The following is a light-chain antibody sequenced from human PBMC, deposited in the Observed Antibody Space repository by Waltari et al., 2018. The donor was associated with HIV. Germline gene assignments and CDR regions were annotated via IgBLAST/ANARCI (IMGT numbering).Light chain of an antibody. J-gene: IGKJ1*01. CDR2: WAS. Sequence: DILLTQFPQSLAVSLGERATISCQPTPSLLHTYNNNNYLSWFQKKPGQPPKLLIYWASTRQSGVSDRFIGSGSGTNFTLTINSLQAEDVAAYYCQQCYSTVWTFGQGTKVEVK. V-gene: IGKV4-1*01. CDR3: QQCYSTVWT. CDR1: PSLLHTYNNNNY.